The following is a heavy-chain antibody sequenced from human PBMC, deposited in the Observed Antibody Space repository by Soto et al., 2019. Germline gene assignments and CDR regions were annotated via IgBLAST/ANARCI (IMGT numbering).Heavy chain of an antibody. CDR3: ASPDGGGATRTFNY. CDR2: ISGGSSTI. J-gene: IGHJ4*02. Sequence: GGSLRLSCAASGFTFSTYSMNWVRQAPGKGLEWVSYISGGSSTIYYADSVQGRFTISRDNAKNSLYLQMNSLRAEDTAVYYCASPDGGGATRTFNYWGQGTLVTVSS. D-gene: IGHD1-26*01. V-gene: IGHV3-48*01. CDR1: GFTFSTYS.